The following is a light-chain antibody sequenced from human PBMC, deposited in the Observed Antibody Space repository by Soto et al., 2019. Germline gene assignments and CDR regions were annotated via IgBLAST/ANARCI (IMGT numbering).Light chain of an antibody. Sequence: DIQMTQSPSSLSESVGDRVTIPCRASQSISSYLNWYQQNPGKAPKLLIYAASSLKSGVPSRFSGSGSGTDFTLTISSLQPEDFATYYCLQSYSSPLTFGGGTKVEIK. CDR2: AAS. V-gene: IGKV1-39*01. CDR1: QSISSY. CDR3: LQSYSSPLT. J-gene: IGKJ4*01.